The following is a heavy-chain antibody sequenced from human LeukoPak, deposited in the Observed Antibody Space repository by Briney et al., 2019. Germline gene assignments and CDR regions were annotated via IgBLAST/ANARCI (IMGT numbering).Heavy chain of an antibody. J-gene: IGHJ5*02. CDR2: ISYDGSNK. V-gene: IGHV3-30-3*01. Sequence: GGSLRPSCAASGFTFSSYAMHWVRQAPGKGLEWVAVISYDGSNKYYADSVKGRFTISRDNSKNTLYLQMNSLRAEDTAVYYCARDPPPGYCSSTSCSVVGVPAEPWFDPWGQGTLVTVSS. CDR3: ARDPPPGYCSSTSCSVVGVPAEPWFDP. D-gene: IGHD2-2*01. CDR1: GFTFSSYA.